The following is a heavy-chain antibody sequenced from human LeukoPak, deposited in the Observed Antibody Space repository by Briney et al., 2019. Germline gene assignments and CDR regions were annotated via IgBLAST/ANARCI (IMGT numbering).Heavy chain of an antibody. V-gene: IGHV3-30-3*01. CDR1: GFTFSSYA. Sequence: PGESLRLSCAASGFTFSSYAMHWVRQAPGKGLEWVAVISYDGSNKYYADSVKGRFTISRDNSKNTLYLQMNSLRAEDTAVYYCARAYTIFGVVIQYNWFDPWGQGTLVTVSS. CDR2: ISYDGSNK. D-gene: IGHD3-3*01. CDR3: ARAYTIFGVVIQYNWFDP. J-gene: IGHJ5*02.